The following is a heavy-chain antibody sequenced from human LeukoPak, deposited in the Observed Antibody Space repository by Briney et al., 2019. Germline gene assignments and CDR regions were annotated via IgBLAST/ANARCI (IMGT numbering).Heavy chain of an antibody. V-gene: IGHV3-9*01. CDR3: AREGDVVVPAARYFDP. J-gene: IGHJ5*02. D-gene: IGHD2-2*01. CDR1: GFMFEDYA. CDR2: IGWKGSNI. Sequence: GGSLRLSCAASGFMFEDYAVHWVRQAPGKGLEWVSGIGWKGSNIGYADSVKGRFTISRDNAKKSLYLQMNSLRAEDTALYYCAREGDVVVPAARYFDPWGQGTLVTVSS.